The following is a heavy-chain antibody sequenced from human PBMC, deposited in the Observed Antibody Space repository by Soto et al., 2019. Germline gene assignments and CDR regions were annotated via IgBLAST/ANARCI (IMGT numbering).Heavy chain of an antibody. CDR2: IYYSGST. CDR1: GGSISSGDYY. J-gene: IGHJ5*02. D-gene: IGHD5-18*01. CDR3: ARGGYSYGYRSYWFDP. Sequence: PSETLSLTCTVSGGSISSGDYYWSWIRQPPGKGLEWIGYIYYSGSTYYNPSLKSRVTISVDMSKNQFSLKLSSVTAADTAVYYCARGGYSYGYRSYWFDPWGQGTLVTSPQ. V-gene: IGHV4-30-4*01.